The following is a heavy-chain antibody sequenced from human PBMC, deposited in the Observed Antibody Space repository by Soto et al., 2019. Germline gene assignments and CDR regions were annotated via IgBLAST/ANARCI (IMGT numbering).Heavy chain of an antibody. CDR1: GFTFSSYS. CDR2: ISGSGVTT. V-gene: IGHV3-23*01. J-gene: IGHJ4*02. CDR3: AKVRSTTIVHVVRLFDY. D-gene: IGHD3-3*01. Sequence: PGGSLRLSCAASGFTFSSYSISWVRQAPWKGLECVSTISGSGVTTYYADSVKGRFNISRDNSKKTLYLQMNSLRAEDTAVYYCAKVRSTTIVHVVRLFDYWGQGTLLTVCS.